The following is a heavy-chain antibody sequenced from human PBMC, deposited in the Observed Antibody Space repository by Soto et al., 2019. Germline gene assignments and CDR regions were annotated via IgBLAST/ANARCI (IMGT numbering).Heavy chain of an antibody. J-gene: IGHJ6*02. V-gene: IGHV3-21*01. D-gene: IGHD2-15*01. CDR1: GFTFSSYS. Sequence: GWPLRLSCAASGFTFSSYSMNWVRQAPGKGLEWVSSISSSSSYIYYADSVKGRFTISRDNAKNSLYLQMNSLRAEDTAVYYCARDFLTATYYGMDVWGQGTTVTVSS. CDR2: ISSSSSYI. CDR3: ARDFLTATYYGMDV.